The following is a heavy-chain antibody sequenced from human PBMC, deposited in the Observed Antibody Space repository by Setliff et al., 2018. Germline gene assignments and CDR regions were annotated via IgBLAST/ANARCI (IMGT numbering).Heavy chain of an antibody. Sequence: SETLSLTCTVSGDSISSRTYYWSWIRQPAGKGLEWIGHIYTSWSTISNPSLKSRVTISLDTSKNQFSLKLSSMTAADTAVYYCARMSGFLYMDAWGKGTTVTVSS. CDR1: GDSISSRTYY. D-gene: IGHD6-25*01. J-gene: IGHJ6*03. V-gene: IGHV4-61*09. CDR3: ARMSGFLYMDA. CDR2: IYTSWST.